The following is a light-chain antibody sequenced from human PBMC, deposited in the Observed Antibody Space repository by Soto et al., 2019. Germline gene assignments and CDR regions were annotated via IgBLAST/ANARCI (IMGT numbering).Light chain of an antibody. CDR2: KAS. CDR3: HQYHSFFNYT. J-gene: IGKJ2*01. Sequence: DIQMTQSPSTLSASVGDRVTITCRASHSISAWLAWYQQKPGKAPKLLIYKASTLDSGVPSRFSGSRSGTEFTHTISSLQPDDFAAYYCHQYHSFFNYTFGQGTKLEIK. V-gene: IGKV1-5*03. CDR1: HSISAW.